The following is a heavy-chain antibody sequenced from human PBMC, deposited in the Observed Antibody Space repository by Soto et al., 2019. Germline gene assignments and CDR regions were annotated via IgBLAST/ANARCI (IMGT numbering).Heavy chain of an antibody. D-gene: IGHD4-17*01. V-gene: IGHV3-23*01. CDR3: TQGPDYDAYVRDS. CDR2: ITAGAEST. J-gene: IGHJ4*02. CDR1: GFTFSSYS. Sequence: EVHLLESGGGLVQPGGSLRLSCAASGFTFSSYSMSWVRQAPGKGLEWVSAITAGAESTFYADSVRGRFTISRDNSKNTVTLQSSGLRAEDTAIYYCTQGPDYDAYVRDSWGQGTLVTVSS.